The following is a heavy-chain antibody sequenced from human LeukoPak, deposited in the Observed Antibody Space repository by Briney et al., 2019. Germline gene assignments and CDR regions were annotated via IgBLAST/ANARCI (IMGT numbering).Heavy chain of an antibody. D-gene: IGHD4-17*01. Sequence: PGGSLRLSCAASGFTFSGSAMHWVRQASGKGLEWVGRIRSKANSYATAYAASVKGRFTISRDDSKNTAYLQMNSLKTEDTAVYYCTIDYGDYAVFDYWGQGTLVTVSS. CDR3: TIDYGDYAVFDY. CDR1: GFTFSGSA. CDR2: IRSKANSYAT. V-gene: IGHV3-73*01. J-gene: IGHJ4*02.